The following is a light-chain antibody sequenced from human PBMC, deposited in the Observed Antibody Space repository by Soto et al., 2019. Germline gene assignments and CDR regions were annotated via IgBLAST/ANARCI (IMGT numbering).Light chain of an antibody. J-gene: IGKJ1*01. V-gene: IGKV3-15*01. CDR3: QQYGSSLWT. CDR1: QSVSSN. Sequence: EKVMTQSPATLSVSPGERAILSCRASQSVSSNLAWYQQKPGQAPRLLIYGASTRAIDTPARFSGSGSGTDFTLTISRLEPEDFAVYYCQQYGSSLWTFGQGTKVDIK. CDR2: GAS.